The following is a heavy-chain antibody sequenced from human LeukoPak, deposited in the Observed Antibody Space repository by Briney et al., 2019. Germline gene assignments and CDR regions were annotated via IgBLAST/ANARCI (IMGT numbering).Heavy chain of an antibody. Sequence: GGSLRLSCAASGFTLSSYSMNWVRQAPGKGLEWVSSISSSSSYIYYADSVKGRFTISRDNAKNSLYLQMNSLRAEDTAVYYCARSKPPYYYDSSGYNLDYWGQGTLVTVSS. CDR3: ARSKPPYYYDSSGYNLDY. D-gene: IGHD3-22*01. V-gene: IGHV3-21*01. CDR2: ISSSSSYI. J-gene: IGHJ4*02. CDR1: GFTLSSYS.